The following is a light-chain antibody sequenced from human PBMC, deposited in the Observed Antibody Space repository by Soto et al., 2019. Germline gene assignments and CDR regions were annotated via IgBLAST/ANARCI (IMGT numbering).Light chain of an antibody. CDR2: DAS. CDR3: QQRSNGPT. J-gene: IGKJ4*01. Sequence: EIVLTQSPATLSLSPGERATLSCRASQSVASYLAWYQQKPGQAPRLLIYDASNRATGIPARFSGSGSGTDFTLTISSLEPEDSAIYYCQQRSNGPTFGGGTKVEIK. V-gene: IGKV3-11*01. CDR1: QSVASY.